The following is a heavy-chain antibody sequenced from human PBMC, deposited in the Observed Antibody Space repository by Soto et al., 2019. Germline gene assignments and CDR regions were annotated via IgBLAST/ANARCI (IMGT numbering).Heavy chain of an antibody. CDR1: GGSISSSRYY. D-gene: IGHD4-17*01. Sequence: QLQLQEAGPGLVKPSETLSLTCTVSGGSISSSRYYWGWIRQPPGKGLEWIGSIYYSGSTYSNPSLKSRVTISVDTSKNQFSLTLSAVTVADTAVYYCARLLNVYGDTWGQGTLVTVSS. CDR3: ARLLNVYGDT. J-gene: IGHJ4*02. CDR2: IYYSGST. V-gene: IGHV4-39*01.